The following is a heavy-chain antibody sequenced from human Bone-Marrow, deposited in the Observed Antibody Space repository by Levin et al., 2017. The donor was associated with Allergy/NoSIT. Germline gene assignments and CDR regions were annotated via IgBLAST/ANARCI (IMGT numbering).Heavy chain of an antibody. Sequence: KVSCATSGYPFTTFWAGWVRQMPGKGLEWVGIIYPGDSNIAYSPSFEGRVTMSADRSISTAYLEWSTLRASDTATYYCARVAAYSNDFDSWGQGSLVSVSS. D-gene: IGHD4-11*01. CDR1: GYPFTTFW. V-gene: IGHV5-51*06. J-gene: IGHJ4*01. CDR3: ARVAAYSNDFDS. CDR2: IYPGDSNI.